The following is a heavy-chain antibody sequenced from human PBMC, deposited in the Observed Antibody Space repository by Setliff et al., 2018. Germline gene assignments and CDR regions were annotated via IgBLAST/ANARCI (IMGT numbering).Heavy chain of an antibody. V-gene: IGHV1-18*01. CDR2: IGVYTGRT. Sequence: ASVKVSCKASGYTFSESIVSWVRQAPGQGLEWMGWIGVYTGRTSSAQKFQDRLTMMTEKSTNMAYMELRGLTSNDTAVYYCLRLVRYCYRTTCQRTLGDEVWGQGTLVTVSS. J-gene: IGHJ4*02. D-gene: IGHD2-15*01. CDR3: LRLVRYCYRTTCQRTLGDEV. CDR1: GYTFSESI.